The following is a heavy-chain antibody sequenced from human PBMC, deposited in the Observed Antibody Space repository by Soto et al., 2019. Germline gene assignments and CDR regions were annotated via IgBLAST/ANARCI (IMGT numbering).Heavy chain of an antibody. CDR2: IYHSGST. J-gene: IGHJ4*02. D-gene: IGHD3-22*01. V-gene: IGHV4-4*02. CDR3: ARDVGYHYDGSPSGQFDF. Sequence: QVELQESGPGPVKPSGTLSLTCVVSGNSISTTNWWSWVRQSPGKGLEWIGEIYHSGSTNYNPSLKSRVTISVDKSKNQFSLKLSSVTAADTAVYYCARDVGYHYDGSPSGQFDFWGQGTLVTVSS. CDR1: GNSISTTNW.